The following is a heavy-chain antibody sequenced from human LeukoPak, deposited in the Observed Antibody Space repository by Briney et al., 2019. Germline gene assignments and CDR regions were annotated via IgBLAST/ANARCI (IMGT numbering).Heavy chain of an antibody. D-gene: IGHD3-9*01. Sequence: GGSLRLSCAASGFTFSSYSMNWVRQAPGKGLEWVSSISSSSSYIYYADSVKGRFTISRDNAKNSLYLQMNSLRAEDTAVYYCARDHVLRYFDWSPYYYYYGMDVWGQGTTVTVSS. V-gene: IGHV3-21*01. J-gene: IGHJ6*02. CDR3: ARDHVLRYFDWSPYYYYYGMDV. CDR2: ISSSSSYI. CDR1: GFTFSSYS.